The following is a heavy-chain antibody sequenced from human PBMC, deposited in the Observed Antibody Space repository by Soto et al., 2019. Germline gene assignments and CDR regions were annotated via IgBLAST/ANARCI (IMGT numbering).Heavy chain of an antibody. CDR1: GFTVSSNY. D-gene: IGHD3-22*01. CDR2: IYSGGST. J-gene: IGHJ1*01. CDR3: ARDVYDSSGYYLEYFQH. Sequence: EVQLVESGGGLVQPGGSLRLSCAASGFTVSSNYMSWVRQAPGKGLEWVSVIYSGGSTYYADSVKGRFTISRDNSKNTPYLQMNSLRAEDTAVYYCARDVYDSSGYYLEYFQHWGQGTLVTVSS. V-gene: IGHV3-66*01.